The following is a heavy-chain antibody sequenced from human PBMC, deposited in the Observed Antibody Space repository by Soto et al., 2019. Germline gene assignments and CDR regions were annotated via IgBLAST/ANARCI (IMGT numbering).Heavy chain of an antibody. V-gene: IGHV1-69*01. J-gene: IGHJ4*02. CDR3: ARSAYFYASGRNVHPHPFDY. Sequence: QVQLVQSGAEVKKPGSSVKVSCKASGGTFNNFAISWVRQAPGQGLEWMGGLVPLFGKGTYAQKFQGRVTISADESTSTAYLELSRLRSEDTAVYYCARSAYFYASGRNVHPHPFDYWGQGTLVTVSS. D-gene: IGHD3-10*01. CDR2: LVPLFGKG. CDR1: GGTFNNFA.